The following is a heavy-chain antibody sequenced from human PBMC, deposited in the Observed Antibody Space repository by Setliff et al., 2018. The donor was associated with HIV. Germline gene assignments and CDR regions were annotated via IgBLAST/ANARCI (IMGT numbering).Heavy chain of an antibody. CDR3: GRDEHGFNSNWYGVD. V-gene: IGHV4-61*02. CDR2: IYTSGSA. CDR1: GDSISSGNYY. Sequence: SETLSLTCSVSGDSISSGNYYWSWVRQAAGKGLEWIGRIYTSGSANYNPSLKSRVTISVDTSKNQFSLKLSSVTVADTALYYCGRDEHGFNSNWYGVDWGQGTLVTVSS. J-gene: IGHJ4*02. D-gene: IGHD6-13*01.